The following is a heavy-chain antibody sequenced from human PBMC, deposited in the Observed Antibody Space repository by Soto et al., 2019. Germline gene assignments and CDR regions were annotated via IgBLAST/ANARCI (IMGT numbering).Heavy chain of an antibody. Sequence: QVQLVQSGAEVKKPGSSVKVSCKASGCSFSTYGISWVRQAPGQGLEWMGRIIPIFRSAHYTQKLQGRVTITADRSTSIVYMELSSLRSEDTAVYYCARDGISNSFDYWGQGTLVTVSS. CDR2: IIPIFRSA. J-gene: IGHJ4*02. CDR3: ARDGISNSFDY. D-gene: IGHD3-3*02. V-gene: IGHV1-69*06. CDR1: GCSFSTYG.